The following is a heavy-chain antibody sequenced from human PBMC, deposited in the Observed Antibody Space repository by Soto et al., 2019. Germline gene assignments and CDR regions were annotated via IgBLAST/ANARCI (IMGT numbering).Heavy chain of an antibody. Sequence: ASVKVSCKASGYTFTSYVISWVRQAPGQGLEWMGWISAYNGNTNYAQKLQGRVTMTTDTSTSTAYMELRSLRSDDTAVYYCARYYYDSSGYPFEYYYGMDVWGQGTTVTVSS. CDR3: ARYYYDSSGYPFEYYYGMDV. D-gene: IGHD3-22*01. CDR1: GYTFTSYV. CDR2: ISAYNGNT. J-gene: IGHJ6*02. V-gene: IGHV1-18*01.